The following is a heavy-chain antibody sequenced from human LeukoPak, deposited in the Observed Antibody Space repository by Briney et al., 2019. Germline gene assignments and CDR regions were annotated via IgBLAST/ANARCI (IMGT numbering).Heavy chain of an antibody. J-gene: IGHJ6*02. Sequence: GGSLRLSCAASGFTFSSYAMSWVRQAPGKGLEWVSAISGSGGSTYYADSVKGRFTISRDNSKNTLYLQMNSLRAEDTAVYYCAREMATIGYYYYGLDVWGQGTTVTVSS. CDR1: GFTFSSYA. CDR3: AREMATIGYYYYGLDV. D-gene: IGHD5-24*01. V-gene: IGHV3-23*01. CDR2: ISGSGGST.